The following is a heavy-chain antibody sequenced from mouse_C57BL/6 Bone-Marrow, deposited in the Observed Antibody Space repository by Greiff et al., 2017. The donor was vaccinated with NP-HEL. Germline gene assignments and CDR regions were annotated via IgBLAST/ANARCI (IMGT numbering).Heavy chain of an antibody. CDR1: GYTFTDYY. CDR2: IFPGSGST. V-gene: IGHV1-75*01. D-gene: IGHD1-1*01. CDR3: ARSGNLLLRYPAWFAY. J-gene: IGHJ3*01. Sequence: VQLQQSGPELVKPGASVKISCKASGYTFTDYYINWVKQRPGQGLEWIGWIFPGSGSTYYNEKFKGKATLTVDKSSSTAYMLLSSLTSEDSAVYFCARSGNLLLRYPAWFAYWGQGTLVTVSA.